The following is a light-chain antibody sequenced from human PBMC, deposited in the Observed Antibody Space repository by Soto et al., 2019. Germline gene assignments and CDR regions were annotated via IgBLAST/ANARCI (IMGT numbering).Light chain of an antibody. CDR2: DAS. V-gene: IGKV1-5*01. J-gene: IGKJ3*01. CDR1: QSVNNW. Sequence: DIQMTQYPSTLSASVGERVTISCRASQSVNNWLVWYQRKPGKAPKLLIHDASTLESGIPSRFSGSGSGTEFTLTISSLQPDDFATYFCQESYSTLFTFGPGTKVDIK. CDR3: QESYSTLFT.